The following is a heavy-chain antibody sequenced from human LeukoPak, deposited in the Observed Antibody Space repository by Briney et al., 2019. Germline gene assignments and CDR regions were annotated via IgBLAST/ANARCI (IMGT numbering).Heavy chain of an antibody. CDR1: GFTFSSYA. CDR2: ISGSGGST. J-gene: IGHJ4*02. V-gene: IGHV3-23*01. CDR3: AKVSEVVVAATGDY. D-gene: IGHD2-15*01. Sequence: QPGGSLRLSCAASGFTFSSYAMSWVRQAPGKGLEWVSAISGSGGSTYYADSVKGRFTISRDNSKNTLYLQMNSLRAEDTAVYYCAKVSEVVVAATGDYWGQGTLVTVSS.